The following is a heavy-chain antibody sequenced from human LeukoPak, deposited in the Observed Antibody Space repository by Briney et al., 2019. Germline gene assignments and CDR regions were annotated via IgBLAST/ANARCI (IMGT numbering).Heavy chain of an antibody. CDR3: AKDRGEAGPGKELFNI. Sequence: QPGGSLRLSCAASGFTFSTYAMNWVRQAPGKGLEWVSTISGSGRTTYNADSAKGRFTISRDNSKSILYLQMNSLRAEDTALYYCAKDRGEAGPGKELFNIWAKGTMVT. D-gene: IGHD3-10*01. CDR1: GFTFSTYA. J-gene: IGHJ3*02. CDR2: ISGSGRTT. V-gene: IGHV3-23*01.